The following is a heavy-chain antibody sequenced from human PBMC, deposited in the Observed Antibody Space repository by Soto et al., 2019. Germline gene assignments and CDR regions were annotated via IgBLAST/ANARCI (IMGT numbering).Heavy chain of an antibody. CDR1: GYTFTNFG. CDR3: ARGGTPIDY. Sequence: QVQLVQSGAEVKKPGASVKVSCKASGYTFTNFGISWVRQAPGQGLEWMGWISAYNGNTNYAQKFQGRVTMTTDTYTSTAYMEGRGLRFDDTSVDYWARGGTPIDYWGQGTLVTVSS. V-gene: IGHV1-18*01. J-gene: IGHJ4*02. D-gene: IGHD3-16*01. CDR2: ISAYNGNT.